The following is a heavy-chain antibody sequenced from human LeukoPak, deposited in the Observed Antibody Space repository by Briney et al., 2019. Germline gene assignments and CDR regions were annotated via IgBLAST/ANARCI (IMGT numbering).Heavy chain of an antibody. CDR2: IKQDGSEK. D-gene: IGHD3-22*01. CDR1: GFTFSSYW. CDR3: ARDPNYYDSSGYYGPYYFDY. Sequence: GGSLRLSCAASGFTFSSYWMSWARQAPGKGLEWVANIKQDGSEKYYVDSVKGRFTSSRDNAKKSLYLQMNSLRAEDTAVYYCARDPNYYDSSGYYGPYYFDYWGQGTLVTVSS. J-gene: IGHJ4*02. V-gene: IGHV3-7*01.